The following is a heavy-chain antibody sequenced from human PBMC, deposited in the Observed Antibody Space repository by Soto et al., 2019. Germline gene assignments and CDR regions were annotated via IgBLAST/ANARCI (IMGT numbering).Heavy chain of an antibody. CDR3: ARSLGWYSSSSTYFDY. CDR2: ISAYNGNT. CDR1: GYTFTSYG. J-gene: IGHJ4*02. Sequence: QVQLVQSGAEVKKPGASVKVSCKASGYTFTSYGISWVRQAPGQGLEWMGWISAYNGNTNYAQKLQGRVTMTTDTSTSTGYMELRSLRSDDTAVYYCARSLGWYSSSSTYFDYWGQGTLVTVSS. D-gene: IGHD6-6*01. V-gene: IGHV1-18*01.